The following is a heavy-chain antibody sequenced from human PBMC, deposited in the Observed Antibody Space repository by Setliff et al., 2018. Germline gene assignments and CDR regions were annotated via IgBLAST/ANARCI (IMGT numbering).Heavy chain of an antibody. D-gene: IGHD3-10*01. CDR3: ARRDGSIIYREFFDY. Sequence: LSLTCTVYGGSFTNYYWGWIRQSPAKGLEWIGEINDSGNTNYSPSLKSRLTISIDASTNQFSLKLYSVTAADTAVYYCARRDGSIIYREFFDYWGQGALVTVSS. V-gene: IGHV4-34*01. CDR1: GGSFTNYY. J-gene: IGHJ4*02. CDR2: INDSGNT.